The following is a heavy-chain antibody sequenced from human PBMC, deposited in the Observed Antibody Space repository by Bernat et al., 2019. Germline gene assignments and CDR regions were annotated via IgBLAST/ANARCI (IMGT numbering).Heavy chain of an antibody. Sequence: VQLVESGGGLVKPGGSLRLSCAASGFTFSSYGMHWVRQAPGKGLEWVAVISYDGSNKYYADSVKGRFTISRDNSKNTLYLQMNSLRAEDTAVYYCAKDYYDFQGPAARYGMDVWGQGTTVTVSS. V-gene: IGHV3-30*18. D-gene: IGHD3-3*01. CDR2: ISYDGSNK. CDR1: GFTFSSYG. CDR3: AKDYYDFQGPAARYGMDV. J-gene: IGHJ6*02.